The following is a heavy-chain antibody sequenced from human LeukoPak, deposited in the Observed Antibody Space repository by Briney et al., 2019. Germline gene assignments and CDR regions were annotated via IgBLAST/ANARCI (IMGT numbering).Heavy chain of an antibody. V-gene: IGHV4-34*01. CDR3: ARRAGMTSVDY. J-gene: IGHJ4*02. CDR2: INHGGST. Sequence: SETLSLTCGVYGGSFSGYFWTWISQPPGKGLEWIGEINHGGSTNYNPALKSRVTISVDTSKSQFSLKLTSATAADTAVYYCARRAGMTSVDYWGQGTLVTVST. D-gene: IGHD2-2*01. CDR1: GGSFSGYF.